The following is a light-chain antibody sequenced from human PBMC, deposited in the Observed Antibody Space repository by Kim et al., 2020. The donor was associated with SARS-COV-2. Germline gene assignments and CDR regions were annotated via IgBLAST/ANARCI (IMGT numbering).Light chain of an antibody. V-gene: IGLV1-44*01. J-gene: IGLJ3*02. Sequence: QGFTILCSGHLSNIGSNNVIWCQQLTGTAPKLFIYNNNQRPSGVPDRFSGSKSGTSASLAISGLQSEDDADYYCAAWDDSLNGVVFGVGTQLTVL. CDR3: AAWDDSLNGVV. CDR1: LSNIGSNN. CDR2: NNN.